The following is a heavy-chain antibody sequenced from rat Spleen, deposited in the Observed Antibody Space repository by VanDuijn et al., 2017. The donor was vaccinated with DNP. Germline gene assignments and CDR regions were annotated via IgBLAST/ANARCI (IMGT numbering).Heavy chain of an antibody. V-gene: IGHV1-43*01. CDR3: ARPYPTYYGSFFDS. CDR1: GYAFTTYY. J-gene: IGHJ2*01. CDR2: INTGSGGT. D-gene: IGHD1-6*01. Sequence: QVQLQQSGAELAKPASSVKISCKASGYAFTTYYIAWIKQTTGQGLEYIGYINTGSGGTHYNEKFKGKATLTVDKSSSTAFMQLSSLTPGDSAVYYCARPYPTYYGSFFDSWGQGVMVTVSS.